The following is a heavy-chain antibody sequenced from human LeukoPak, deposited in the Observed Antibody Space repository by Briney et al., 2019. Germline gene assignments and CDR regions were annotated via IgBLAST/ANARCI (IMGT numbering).Heavy chain of an antibody. V-gene: IGHV3-23*01. D-gene: IGHD5-24*01. Sequence: PGGSLRLSCAASGFTFSTYAMNWVRQAPGKGLEWVSVIAGDGGGIHYADSVSGRFTISRDNSRNTLYLQMNSLRVEDTAVYYCAKDRIPDGKYSVDFWGQGTLVTVSS. CDR3: AKDRIPDGKYSVDF. J-gene: IGHJ4*02. CDR2: IAGDGGGI. CDR1: GFTFSTYA.